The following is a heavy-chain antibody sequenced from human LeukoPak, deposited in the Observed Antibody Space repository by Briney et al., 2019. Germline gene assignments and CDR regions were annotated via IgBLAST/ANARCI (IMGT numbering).Heavy chain of an antibody. Sequence: GGSLRLSCAASGFTFSSYGMHWVRQAPGKGLEWVAVISYDGSNKYYADSVKGRFTISRDNAKNSLYLQMNSLRAEDTAVYYCARDPPSSAAQLDYWGQGTLVTVSS. CDR2: ISYDGSNK. J-gene: IGHJ4*02. V-gene: IGHV3-30*03. D-gene: IGHD6-13*01. CDR1: GFTFSSYG. CDR3: ARDPPSSAAQLDY.